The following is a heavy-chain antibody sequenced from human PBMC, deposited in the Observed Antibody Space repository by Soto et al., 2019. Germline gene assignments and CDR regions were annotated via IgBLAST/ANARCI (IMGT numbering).Heavy chain of an antibody. Sequence: EVQLVESGGGLVKPGGSLRLSCAASGFTLSNAWMNWVRQAPGKGLEWVGRIKTKTEGGIIDYAAPVKGRFTISRDDSKNTLYLPMDSLKAEDTAGYYCADIAVSHTGDYWGQGTLVNVSS. CDR2: IKTKTEGGII. V-gene: IGHV3-15*01. CDR3: ADIAVSHTGDY. CDR1: GFTLSNAW. D-gene: IGHD6-19*01. J-gene: IGHJ4*02.